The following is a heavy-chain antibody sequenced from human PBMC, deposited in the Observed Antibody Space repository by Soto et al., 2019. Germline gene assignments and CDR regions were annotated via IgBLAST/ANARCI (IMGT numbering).Heavy chain of an antibody. Sequence: QVQLQQWGAGLLKPSETLSLTCAVYGGSFSGYYWSWIRQPPGKGLEWIGEINNSGSTNYNPSLKGRVTISVDTCRSQFSLMLSSVTAADTAVYYCSRGTRGIWLQLISPEYGITFDYWGQGTLVTVSS. CDR3: SRGTRGIWLQLISPEYGITFDY. CDR1: GGSFSGYY. J-gene: IGHJ4*02. V-gene: IGHV4-34*01. D-gene: IGHD5-12*01. CDR2: INNSGST.